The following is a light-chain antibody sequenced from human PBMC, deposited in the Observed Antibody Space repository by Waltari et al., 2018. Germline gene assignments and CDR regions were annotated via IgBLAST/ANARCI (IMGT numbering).Light chain of an antibody. CDR2: GSS. V-gene: IGKV3-11*01. CDR3: QHTTDWPPAFT. Sequence: EVVLTQSPATLSLSPGEGATLSCRASQSVSAYLAWYQQKPGQDPRLLIYGSSTRATGVPDRFGGRGAGTDFSLTISSVEPEDFAVYYCQHTTDWPPAFTFGPGTRVDLK. J-gene: IGKJ3*01. CDR1: QSVSAY.